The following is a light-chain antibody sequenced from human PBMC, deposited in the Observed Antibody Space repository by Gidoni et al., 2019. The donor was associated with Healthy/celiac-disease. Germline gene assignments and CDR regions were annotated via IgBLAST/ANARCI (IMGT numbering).Light chain of an antibody. CDR3: SSYTSSSTLV. CDR1: SRDVGGYNY. CDR2: EVS. J-gene: IGLJ2*01. V-gene: IGLV2-14*01. Sequence: QSALTQPVPVSGSPGQSITISCTGTSRDVGGYNYVSWYQQHPGKAPKLMIYEVSNRHSGVSNRFSGSKSGNTASLTISGLQAEDEADYYCSSYTSSSTLVFGGGTKLTVL.